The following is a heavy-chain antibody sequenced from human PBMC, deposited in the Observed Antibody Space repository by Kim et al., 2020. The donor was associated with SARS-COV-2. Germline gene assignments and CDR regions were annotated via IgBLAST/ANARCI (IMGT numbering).Heavy chain of an antibody. CDR2: INAGNGNT. CDR1: GYTFTSYA. J-gene: IGHJ3*02. Sequence: ASVKVSCKASGYTFTSYAMHWVRQAPGQRLEWMGWINAGNGNTKYSQKFQGRVTITRDTSASTAYMELSSLRSEDTAVYYCARDLPYYYDSSGFNAFDIWGQGTMVTLSS. CDR3: ARDLPYYYDSSGFNAFDI. D-gene: IGHD3-22*01. V-gene: IGHV1-3*01.